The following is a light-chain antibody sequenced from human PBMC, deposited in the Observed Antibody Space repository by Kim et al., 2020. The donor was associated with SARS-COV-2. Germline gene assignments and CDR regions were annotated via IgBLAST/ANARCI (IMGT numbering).Light chain of an antibody. Sequence: SVKLTCTLSSGHSNYAIAWHQQQPEKGPRYLMKVNSDGSHSKGDGIPDRFSGSSSGAERYLTISSLQSEDEADYYCQTWGTGNWVFGGGTQLTVL. CDR1: SGHSNYA. CDR3: QTWGTGNWV. CDR2: VNSDGSH. V-gene: IGLV4-69*01. J-gene: IGLJ3*02.